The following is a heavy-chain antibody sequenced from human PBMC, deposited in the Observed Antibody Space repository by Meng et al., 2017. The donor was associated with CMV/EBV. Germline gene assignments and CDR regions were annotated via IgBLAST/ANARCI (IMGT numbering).Heavy chain of an antibody. V-gene: IGHV4-34*01. Sequence: SQTRSLTCAVYGGSFSGYYWSWIRQPPGKGLEWIGEINHSGSTNYNPSLKSRVTISVDTSKNQFSLKLSSVTAADTAVYYCARANEHYDFWSGYYRAFDIWGQGTMVTVSS. CDR3: ARANEHYDFWSGYYRAFDI. J-gene: IGHJ3*02. CDR1: GGSFSGYY. CDR2: INHSGST. D-gene: IGHD3-3*01.